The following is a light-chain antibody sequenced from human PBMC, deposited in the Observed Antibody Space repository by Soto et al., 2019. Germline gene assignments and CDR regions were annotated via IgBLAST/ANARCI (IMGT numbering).Light chain of an antibody. J-gene: IGKJ1*01. CDR3: LQDYNYPWT. Sequence: MRQSPATLSASVGDRVTITCRASQGIRNDLGWYQQKPGKAPKLLIYAASSLQSGVPSRFSGSGSGTDFTLTISSLQPEDFATYYCLQDYNYPWTFGQGTKVEIK. V-gene: IGKV1-6*01. CDR2: AAS. CDR1: QGIRND.